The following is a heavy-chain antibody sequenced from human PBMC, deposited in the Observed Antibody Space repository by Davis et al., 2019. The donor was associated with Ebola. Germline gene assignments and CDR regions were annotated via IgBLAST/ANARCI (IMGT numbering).Heavy chain of an antibody. Sequence: ASVKVSCKASGYIFASYAIHWVRQAPGQRPEWLGWIDGGSGNRKYSPNVQGRVTITRDAAARTAYMELSSLRAEDTAVYYCARGLWDYYGSGLPKYFDIWGQGTSVTVAS. CDR1: GYIFASYA. CDR3: ARGLWDYYGSGLPKYFDI. D-gene: IGHD3-10*01. CDR2: IDGGSGNR. J-gene: IGHJ4*02. V-gene: IGHV1-3*01.